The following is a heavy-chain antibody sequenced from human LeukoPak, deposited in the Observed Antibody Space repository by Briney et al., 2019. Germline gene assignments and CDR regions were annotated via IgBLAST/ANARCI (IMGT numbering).Heavy chain of an antibody. J-gene: IGHJ4*02. Sequence: ASVKVSCKASGYTFTGYYMHWVRQAPGQGLEWMGWINPNSGGTNYAQKFQGRVTMTRDTSISTAYMELSRLRSDDTAVYYCARDLGGKDTAMVPRGQGTLVTVSS. CDR1: GYTFTGYY. CDR3: ARDLGGKDTAMVP. D-gene: IGHD5-18*01. CDR2: INPNSGGT. V-gene: IGHV1-2*02.